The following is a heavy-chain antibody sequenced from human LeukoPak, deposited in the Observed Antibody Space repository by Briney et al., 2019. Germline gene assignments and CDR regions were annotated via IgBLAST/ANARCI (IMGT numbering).Heavy chain of an antibody. CDR3: AREVAYYFDY. CDR2: IIPIFGTA. Sequence: SVKVSCKASGGTYSSYAISWVRQAPGQGLEWMGGIIPIFGTANYAQKFQGRVTITADKSTSTAYMELSSLRSEDTAVYYCAREVAYYFDYWGQGTLVTVSS. V-gene: IGHV1-69*06. J-gene: IGHJ4*02. CDR1: GGTYSSYA.